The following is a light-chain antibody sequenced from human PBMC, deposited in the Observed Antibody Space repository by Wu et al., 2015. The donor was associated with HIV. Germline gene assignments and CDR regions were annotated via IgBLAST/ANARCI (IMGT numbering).Light chain of an antibody. Sequence: EIVLRQSPGTLSLSPGERAIFSCRASHNINNRYLAWYQQKLGQAPRLLISNAIIRATGIPDRFSGFASGTDFSLIISTLEPEDFAVYYRQQYGSSPITFGQGTRLEIK. V-gene: IGKV3-20*01. CDR2: NAI. J-gene: IGKJ5*01. CDR1: HNINNRY. CDR3: QQYGSSPIT.